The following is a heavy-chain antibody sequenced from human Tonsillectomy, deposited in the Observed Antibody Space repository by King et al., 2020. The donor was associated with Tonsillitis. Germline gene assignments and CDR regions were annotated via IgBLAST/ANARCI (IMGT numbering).Heavy chain of an antibody. Sequence: VQLQESGPGLVKPSETLSLTCTVSGGSISSYYWNWIRQPPGKGLEWIGFIYYSGSTNYNPSLKSRVTISVDTSKNQFSLKLSSVTAADTAVYYCARRGISTYWYFDLWGRGTLVTVSS. J-gene: IGHJ2*01. V-gene: IGHV4-59*08. CDR1: GGSISSYY. D-gene: IGHD3-3*02. CDR3: ARRGISTYWYFDL. CDR2: IYYSGST.